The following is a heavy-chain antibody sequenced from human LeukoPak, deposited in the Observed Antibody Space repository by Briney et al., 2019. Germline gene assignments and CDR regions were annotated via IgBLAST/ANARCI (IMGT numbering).Heavy chain of an antibody. CDR1: GGSFSGYY. CDR2: INHSGST. D-gene: IGHD2-2*01. V-gene: IGHV4-34*01. Sequence: PSETLSLTCAVYGGSFSGYYWSWIRQPSGKGLEWIGEINHSGSTNYNPSLKSRVTISVDTSKNQFSLKLSSVTAADTAVYYCAREVVPAAMQRTGAYYFDYWGQGTLVTVSS. J-gene: IGHJ4*02. CDR3: AREVVPAAMQRTGAYYFDY.